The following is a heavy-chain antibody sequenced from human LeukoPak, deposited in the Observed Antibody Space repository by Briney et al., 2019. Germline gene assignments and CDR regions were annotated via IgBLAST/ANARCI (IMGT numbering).Heavy chain of an antibody. CDR3: AKDLRGPAVAPGDFDY. CDR2: ISGSGGRT. Sequence: GGSLRLSCAASGFTFSNYAMNWVRQAPGKGLEWVSAISGSGGRTYYADSVKGRFTISKDNSKNTLYLQKDSLRAEDTAVYYCAKDLRGPAVAPGDFDYWGQGTLVTVSS. D-gene: IGHD6-19*01. V-gene: IGHV3-23*01. CDR1: GFTFSNYA. J-gene: IGHJ4*02.